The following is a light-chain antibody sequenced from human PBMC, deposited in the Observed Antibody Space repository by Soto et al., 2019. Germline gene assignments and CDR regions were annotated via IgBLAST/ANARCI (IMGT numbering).Light chain of an antibody. J-gene: IGKJ3*01. CDR1: QGISSY. CDR2: AAS. CDR3: QQLNSYPLT. V-gene: IGKV1-9*01. Sequence: DIQLTQSPSFLSASVGDRVTITCRASQGISSYLAWYQQKPGKAPKLLIYAASTLQSGVPSRFSGNGSGTELTLTISSLQPEDVATYYCQQLNSYPLTFGPGTKVDIQ.